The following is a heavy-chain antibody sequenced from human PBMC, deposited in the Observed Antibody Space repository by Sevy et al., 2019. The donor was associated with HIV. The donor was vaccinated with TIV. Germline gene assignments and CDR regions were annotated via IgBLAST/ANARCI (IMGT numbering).Heavy chain of an antibody. CDR2: IGGSGGST. CDR1: GFIFSTYA. V-gene: IGHV3-23*01. CDR3: AKENRDGFQ. Sequence: GGSLRLSCAGSGFIFSTYAMTWVRHAPGKGLEWVSSIGGSGGSTYYADSVKGRFTISRDNSNNMIDLEMNSLRAEDTAVYYCAKENRDGFQWGQGTLVTVSS. J-gene: IGHJ4*02. D-gene: IGHD2-2*03.